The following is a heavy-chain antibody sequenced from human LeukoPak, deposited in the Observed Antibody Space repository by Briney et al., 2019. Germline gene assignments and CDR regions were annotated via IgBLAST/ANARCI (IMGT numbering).Heavy chain of an antibody. J-gene: IGHJ4*02. CDR2: MNPNSGNT. CDR3: ASPSGSYYYFDY. D-gene: IGHD1-26*01. CDR1: GYTFTSYD. V-gene: IGHV1-8*01. Sequence: SVKVPCKASGYTFTSYDINWVRQATGQGLEWMGWMNPNSGNTGYAQKFQGRVTMTRNTSISTAYMELSSLRSEDTAVYYCASPSGSYYYFDYWGQGTLVTVSS.